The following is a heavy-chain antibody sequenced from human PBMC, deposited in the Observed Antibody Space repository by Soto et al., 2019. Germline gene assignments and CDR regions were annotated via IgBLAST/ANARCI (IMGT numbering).Heavy chain of an antibody. D-gene: IGHD3-3*01. V-gene: IGHV1-2*02. CDR2: INPNSGGT. Sequence: ASVKVSCKASGYTFTSYYMHWVRQAPGQGLEWMGWINPNSGGTNYAQKFQGRVTMTRDTSISTAYMELSRLRSDDTAVYYCARGSPYDFWTGYYATGMDVWGQGTTVTVS. J-gene: IGHJ6*02. CDR1: GYTFTSYY. CDR3: ARGSPYDFWTGYYATGMDV.